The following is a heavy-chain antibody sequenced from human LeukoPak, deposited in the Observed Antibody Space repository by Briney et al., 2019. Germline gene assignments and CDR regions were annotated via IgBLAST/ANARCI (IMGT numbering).Heavy chain of an antibody. Sequence: GGSLRLSCAASGFTFSSYGMHWVRQAPGKGLEWVAFIRYDGSNKYYADSVKGRFTISRDNSKNTLYLQMNSLRAEDTAVYYCAKGLIVVVPAALHRWGQGTLVTVSS. V-gene: IGHV3-30*02. J-gene: IGHJ5*02. CDR3: AKGLIVVVPAALHR. D-gene: IGHD2-2*01. CDR1: GFTFSSYG. CDR2: IRYDGSNK.